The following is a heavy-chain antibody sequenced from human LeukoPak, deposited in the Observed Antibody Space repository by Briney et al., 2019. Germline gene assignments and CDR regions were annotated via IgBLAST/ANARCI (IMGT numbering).Heavy chain of an antibody. V-gene: IGHV1-2*06. J-gene: IGHJ6*02. Sequence: ASVKVSCKASGYTFINFAMNWVRQAPGQGLEWMGRINPNSGGTNYAQKFQGRVTMTRDTSISTAYMELSRLRSDDTAVYYCAREMTQWLVQAYGMDVWGQGTTVTVSS. CDR2: INPNSGGT. D-gene: IGHD6-19*01. CDR1: GYTFINFA. CDR3: AREMTQWLVQAYGMDV.